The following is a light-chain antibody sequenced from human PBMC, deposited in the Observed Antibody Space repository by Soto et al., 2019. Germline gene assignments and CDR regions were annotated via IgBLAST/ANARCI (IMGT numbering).Light chain of an antibody. CDR3: QQYNSYPWT. Sequence: TQSPGPLSLSPGERATLSCRASQSVSSSYLAWYQQKPGKAPKLLIYDASSLESGVPSRFSGSGSGTEFTLTISSLQPDDFATYYCQQYNSYPWTFGQGTKVDIK. V-gene: IGKV1-5*01. CDR1: QSVSSS. CDR2: DAS. J-gene: IGKJ1*01.